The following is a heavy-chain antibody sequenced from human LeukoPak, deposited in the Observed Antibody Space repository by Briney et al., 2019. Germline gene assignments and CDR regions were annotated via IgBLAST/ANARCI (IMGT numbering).Heavy chain of an antibody. CDR3: ARGGSHFDY. D-gene: IGHD1-26*01. CDR2: IYTSGST. V-gene: IGHV4-4*07. Sequence: SETLSLTCTVSGGSLRRYYWSWIRQPAPKGLEWIGRIYTSGSTNYNPSLKSRVTMSVDTSKNQFSLRLSSVTAADTAVYYCARGGSHFDYWGQGTLVTVSS. CDR1: GGSLRRYY. J-gene: IGHJ4*02.